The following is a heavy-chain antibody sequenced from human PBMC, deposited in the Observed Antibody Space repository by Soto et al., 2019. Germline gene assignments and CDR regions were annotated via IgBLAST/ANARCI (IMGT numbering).Heavy chain of an antibody. V-gene: IGHV4-30-2*01. D-gene: IGHD3-9*01. CDR2: IYHSGST. CDR3: ARVPRITIFSPFDY. Sequence: PSETLSLTCAVSGGSISSGGYSWSWIRQPPGKGLEWIGYIYHSGSTYYNPSLKSRVTISVDTSKNQFSLKLSSVTAADTAVYYCARVPRITIFSPFDYWGQGTLVTVSS. CDR1: GGSISSGGYS. J-gene: IGHJ4*02.